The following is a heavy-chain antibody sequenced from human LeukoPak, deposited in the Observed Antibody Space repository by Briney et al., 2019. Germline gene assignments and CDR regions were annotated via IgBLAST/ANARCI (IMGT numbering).Heavy chain of an antibody. V-gene: IGHV3-30*02. Sequence: QPGGSLGLSCAASGFTFSSYGMHWVRQAPGKGLEWVAFIRYDGSNKYYADSVKGRFTISRDNSKNTLYLQMNSLRAEDTAVYYCAKGSLAVAGTPDYWGQGTLVTVSS. J-gene: IGHJ4*02. CDR1: GFTFSSYG. CDR2: IRYDGSNK. CDR3: AKGSLAVAGTPDY. D-gene: IGHD6-19*01.